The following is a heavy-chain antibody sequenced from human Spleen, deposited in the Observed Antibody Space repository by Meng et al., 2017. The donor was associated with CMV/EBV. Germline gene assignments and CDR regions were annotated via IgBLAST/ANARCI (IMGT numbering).Heavy chain of an antibody. J-gene: IGHJ4*02. CDR3: ARDLSNYYDSSGEPWVY. V-gene: IGHV3-48*03. D-gene: IGHD3-22*01. CDR2: ISSSGSTI. Sequence: GGSLRLSCAASGFTFSSYEMNWVRQAPGKGLEWVSYISSSGSTIYYADSVKGRFTISRDNAKNSLYLQMNSLRAEDTAVYYCARDLSNYYDSSGEPWVYWGQGTLVTVSS. CDR1: GFTFSSYE.